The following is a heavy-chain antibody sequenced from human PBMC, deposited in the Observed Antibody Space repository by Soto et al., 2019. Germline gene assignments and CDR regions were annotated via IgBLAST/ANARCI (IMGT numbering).Heavy chain of an antibody. Sequence: QVQLVDSGGGVVQPGASLRLSCAASGFTFSSYDMPWVRQAPGKGLQWVGFISYDGNNTYYADSAKGRFTISRDNSKNNLSLHMHSLRGDDTAVYYSAKALGSFESSCWPSLFDSWGQGTLVTVSS. D-gene: IGHD2-15*01. V-gene: IGHV3-30*18. CDR2: ISYDGNNT. CDR3: AKALGSFESSCWPSLFDS. J-gene: IGHJ4*02. CDR1: GFTFSSYD.